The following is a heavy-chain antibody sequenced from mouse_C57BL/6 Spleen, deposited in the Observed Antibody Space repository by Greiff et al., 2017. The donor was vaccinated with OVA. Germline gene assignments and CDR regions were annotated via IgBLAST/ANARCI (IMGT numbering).Heavy chain of an antibody. CDR1: GYTFTDYN. CDR2: INPNHGGT. CDR3: ARGDYYGSSYGFAD. V-gene: IGHV1-18*01. Sequence: VQLQQSGPELVKPGASVKIPCKASGYTFTDYNMDWVKQSHGKSLEWIGDINPNHGGTIYNQKFKGKATLTGDKSSSTAYMERRSLTSEDTAVDYCARGDYYGSSYGFADWGQGTLGTGSA. J-gene: IGHJ3*01. D-gene: IGHD1-1*01.